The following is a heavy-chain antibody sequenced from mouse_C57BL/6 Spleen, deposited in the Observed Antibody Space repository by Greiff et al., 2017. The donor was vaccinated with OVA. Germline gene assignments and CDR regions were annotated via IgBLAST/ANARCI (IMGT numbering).Heavy chain of an antibody. CDR2: ISSGGSYT. V-gene: IGHV5-6*01. CDR3: ARLGGSAYFDY. J-gene: IGHJ2*01. D-gene: IGHD4-1*01. CDR1: GFTFSSYG. Sequence: EVQLQESGGDLVKPGGSLKLSCAASGFTFSSYGMSWVRQTPDKRLEWVATISSGGSYTYYPDSVKGRFTISRDNAKNTLYLQMSSLKSEDTAMYYCARLGGSAYFDYWGQGTTLTVSS.